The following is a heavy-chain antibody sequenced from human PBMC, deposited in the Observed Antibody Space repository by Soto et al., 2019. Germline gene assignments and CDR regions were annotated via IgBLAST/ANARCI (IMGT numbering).Heavy chain of an antibody. CDR1: GFTPSQYS. CDR3: ASGESDYYDSSGYYHY. Sequence: PGGSLRLSCAASGFTPSQYSMSWVRQAPGQGLEWVSSINTISTYIYYADSVRGRFTVSRDNAKNSLYLQMNSLRAEDTAVYYCASGESDYYDSSGYYHYWGQGALVTVSS. CDR2: INTISTYI. V-gene: IGHV3-21*01. J-gene: IGHJ4*02. D-gene: IGHD3-22*01.